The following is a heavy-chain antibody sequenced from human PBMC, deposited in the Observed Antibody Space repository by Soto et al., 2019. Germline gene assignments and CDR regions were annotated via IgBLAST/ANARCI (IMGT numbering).Heavy chain of an antibody. J-gene: IGHJ4*02. CDR3: AAGFPPDY. Sequence: EVQLVESGGVLVQPGGSLKVSCAASGFTFSSSWMNWVLQAPGKGLEWVANIKGDGSEEYYVDSVRGRFTISRDNAKSSLSLQMNSLRAEDTAVYYCAAGFPPDYWGQGTLVTVSS. D-gene: IGHD3-10*01. CDR1: GFTFSSSW. CDR2: IKGDGSEE. V-gene: IGHV3-7*01.